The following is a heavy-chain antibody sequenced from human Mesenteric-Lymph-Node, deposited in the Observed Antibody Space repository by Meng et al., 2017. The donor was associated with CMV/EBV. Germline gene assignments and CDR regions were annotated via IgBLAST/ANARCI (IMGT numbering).Heavy chain of an antibody. Sequence: LSLTCAASGFTFSSYAMHWVRQAPGKGLEWVAVISYDGSNKYYADSVKGRFTISRDNSKNTLYLQMNSLRAEDTAVYYCARDWDGSCYWGQGTLVTVSS. D-gene: IGHD2-15*01. V-gene: IGHV3-30-3*01. CDR3: ARDWDGSCY. CDR1: GFTFSSYA. CDR2: ISYDGSNK. J-gene: IGHJ4*02.